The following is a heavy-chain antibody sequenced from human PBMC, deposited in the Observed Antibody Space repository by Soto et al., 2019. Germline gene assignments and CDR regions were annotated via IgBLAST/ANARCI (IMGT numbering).Heavy chain of an antibody. D-gene: IGHD6-19*01. Sequence: EVQLLESGGGLVQPGGSLRLSCAASGFTFSSYALSWVRQAPGKGLEWVSVISGSGGSTYYAESVKGRFTISRDNSKNTLYLQMNSLSADDTAVYDCAESSGWFHPFDYWGQGTLVTVSS. CDR3: AESSGWFHPFDY. J-gene: IGHJ4*02. V-gene: IGHV3-23*01. CDR1: GFTFSSYA. CDR2: ISGSGGST.